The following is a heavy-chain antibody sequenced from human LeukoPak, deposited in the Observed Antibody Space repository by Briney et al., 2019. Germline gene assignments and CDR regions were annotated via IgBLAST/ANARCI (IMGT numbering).Heavy chain of an antibody. CDR3: AKDSPQLDAFDI. Sequence: GGSLRLSCAASGFTVSSNYMSWVRQAPGKGLEWVSVIYSGGSTYYADSVKGRFTISRDNSKNTLYLQMNSLRAEDTAVYYCAKDSPQLDAFDIWGQGTMVTVSS. J-gene: IGHJ3*02. CDR1: GFTVSSNY. V-gene: IGHV3-53*05. CDR2: IYSGGST.